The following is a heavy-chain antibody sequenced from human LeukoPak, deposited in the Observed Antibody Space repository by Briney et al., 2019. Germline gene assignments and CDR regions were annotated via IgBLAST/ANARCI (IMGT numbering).Heavy chain of an antibody. CDR3: AKRGVVIRVILVGFYKEAYYFDS. D-gene: IGHD3-22*01. CDR2: ISDSAGGT. V-gene: IGHV3-23*01. CDR1: GITLSNYG. Sequence: GGSLRLSCAVSGITLSNYGMSWVRQAPGKGLEWVAGISDSAGGTYYADSVKGRFTISRDNAKNTLYLQLNNLRAEDTAVYFCAKRGVVIRVILVGFYKEAYYFDSWGQGALVTVSS. J-gene: IGHJ4*02.